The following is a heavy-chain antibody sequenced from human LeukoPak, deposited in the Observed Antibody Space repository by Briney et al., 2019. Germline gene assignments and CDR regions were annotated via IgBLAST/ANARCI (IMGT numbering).Heavy chain of an antibody. CDR1: GGSISSSSYY. D-gene: IGHD3-10*01. CDR3: ARDSEEGITMVRGAHTNWFDP. CDR2: IYTSGST. J-gene: IGHJ5*02. Sequence: PSETLSLTCTVSGGSISSSSYYWSWIRQPAGKGLEWIGRIYTSGSTNYNPSLKSRVTMSVDTSKNQFSLKLSSVTAADTAVYYCARDSEEGITMVRGAHTNWFDPWGQGTLVTVSS. V-gene: IGHV4-61*02.